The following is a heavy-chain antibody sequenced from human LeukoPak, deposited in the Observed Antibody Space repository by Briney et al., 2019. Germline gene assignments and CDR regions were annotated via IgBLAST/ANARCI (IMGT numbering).Heavy chain of an antibody. CDR3: TRNSGWYGIS. D-gene: IGHD6-19*01. J-gene: IGHJ4*02. V-gene: IGHV3-23*01. Sequence: PGGSLRLSCAASGFTLGSNGMSWVRQAPGKRLEWVSSITATGRDTYYALSVKGRITISRDNSKNTLYLQLSSLRADDTAVYYCTRNSGWYGISWGQGTLVTVSS. CDR2: ITATGRDT. CDR1: GFTLGSNG.